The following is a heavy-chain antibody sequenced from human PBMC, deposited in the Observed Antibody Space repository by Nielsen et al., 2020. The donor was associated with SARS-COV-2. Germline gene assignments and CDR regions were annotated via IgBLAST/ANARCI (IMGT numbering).Heavy chain of an antibody. V-gene: IGHV4-61*01. Sequence: SETLSLTCTVSGGSVRSGSYYWSWIRQPPGKGLEWIGYIYYSGTTNYNPSLKSRVTISVDRSKNQFSLKLTSVIAADTAVYYCAREKEPATAVDYWGQGTLVTVSS. CDR3: AREKEPATAVDY. D-gene: IGHD1-14*01. CDR2: IYYSGTT. J-gene: IGHJ4*02. CDR1: GGSVRSGSYY.